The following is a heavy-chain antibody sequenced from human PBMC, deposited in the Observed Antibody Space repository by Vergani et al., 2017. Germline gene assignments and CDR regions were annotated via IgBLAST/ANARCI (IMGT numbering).Heavy chain of an antibody. CDR1: GFTFSSYA. D-gene: IGHD2-15*01. J-gene: IGHJ5*02. CDR2: ISGSGGST. V-gene: IGHV3-23*01. Sequence: EVQLLESGGGLVQPGGSLRLSCAASGFTFSSYAMSWVRQAPGKGLEWVSAISGSGGSTYYADPVKGRFTISRDNSKNTLYLQMNSLRAEDTAVYYCAKDLLQYCSGGSCYVNWFDPWGQGTLVTVSS. CDR3: AKDLLQYCSGGSCYVNWFDP.